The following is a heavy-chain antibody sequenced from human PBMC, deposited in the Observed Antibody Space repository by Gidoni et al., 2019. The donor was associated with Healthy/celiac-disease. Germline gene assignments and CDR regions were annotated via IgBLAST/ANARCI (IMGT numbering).Heavy chain of an antibody. Sequence: QLQLQESGPGLVKPSETLSLTCTVSGGSISSSSYYWGWIRQPPGKVLEWIGSIDYSGSTYYNPALKSRVTISVDTSKNQFSLKLSSVTAADTAVYYCAGGWSVGYWGQGTLVTVSS. D-gene: IGHD6-19*01. J-gene: IGHJ4*02. CDR3: AGGWSVGY. CDR2: IDYSGST. CDR1: GGSISSSSYY. V-gene: IGHV4-39*01.